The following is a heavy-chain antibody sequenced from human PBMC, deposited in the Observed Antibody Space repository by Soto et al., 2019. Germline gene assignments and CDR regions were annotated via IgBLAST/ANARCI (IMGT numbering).Heavy chain of an antibody. V-gene: IGHV3-74*01. CDR1: GFTFSTYW. Sequence: EVQLVESGGGLVQPGGSLRLSCVASGFTFSTYWMHWVRQAPGKGLVWVSRINGDGTRTTYADSVEGRFTISRDNAKNTPYLQMNSLRAEDTAVYFCVRVPTGGYAFSLDDYWGQGTLVTVSS. CDR2: INGDGTRT. J-gene: IGHJ4*02. D-gene: IGHD5-12*01. CDR3: VRVPTGGYAFSLDDY.